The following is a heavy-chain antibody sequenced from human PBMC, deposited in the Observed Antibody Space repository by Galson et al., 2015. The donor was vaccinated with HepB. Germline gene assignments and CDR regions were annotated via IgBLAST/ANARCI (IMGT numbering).Heavy chain of an antibody. CDR2: IVVGSGNT. J-gene: IGHJ6*02. CDR3: AADLKTSYGMDV. CDR1: GYTFTSYA. V-gene: IGHV1-58*02. Sequence: SVKVSCKASGYTFTSYAMHWVRQAPGQRLEWIGWIVVGSGNTNYAQKFQERVTITRDMSTSTAYMELSSLRSEDTAVYYCAADLKTSYGMDVWGQGTTVTVSS. D-gene: IGHD1-14*01.